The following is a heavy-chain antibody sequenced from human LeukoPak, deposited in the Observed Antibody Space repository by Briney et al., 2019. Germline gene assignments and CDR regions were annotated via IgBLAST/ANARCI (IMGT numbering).Heavy chain of an antibody. J-gene: IGHJ4*02. V-gene: IGHV3-21*01. CDR2: ISSSSSYI. D-gene: IGHD6-6*01. CDR3: ARDWASIAARPAPHDY. Sequence: PGGSLRLSCAASGFTFSGYSMNWVRQAPGKGLEWVSSISSSSSYIYYADSVKGRFTISRDNAKNSLYLQMNSLRAEDTAVYYCARDWASIAARPAPHDYWGQGTLVTVSS. CDR1: GFTFSGYS.